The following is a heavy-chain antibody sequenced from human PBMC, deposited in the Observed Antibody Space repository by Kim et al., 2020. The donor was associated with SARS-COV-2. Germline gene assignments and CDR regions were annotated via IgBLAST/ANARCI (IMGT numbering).Heavy chain of an antibody. V-gene: IGHV3-64D*06. CDR2: ISSNGGST. J-gene: IGHJ4*02. CDR1: GFTFSSYA. D-gene: IGHD3-22*01. Sequence: GGSLRLSCSASGFTFSSYAMHWVRQAPGKGLEYVSAISSNGGSTYYADSVKGRFTISRDNSKNTLYLQMSSLRAEDTAVYYCVKDLWYYDSSGSDYFDYWGQGTLVTVSS. CDR3: VKDLWYYDSSGSDYFDY.